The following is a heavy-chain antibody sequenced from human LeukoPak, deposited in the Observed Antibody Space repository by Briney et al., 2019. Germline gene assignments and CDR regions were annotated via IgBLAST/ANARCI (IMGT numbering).Heavy chain of an antibody. CDR2: INPSGGST. Sequence: ASVKVSCKASGYTFSNYYIHWVRQAPGQGLEWMGIINPSGGSTTYPQKIQGRVTMTRDLSTSTVYMEVSSLRSDDTAVYYCTRVDRYCTSTNCQNWFDPWGQGTLVTVSS. CDR1: GYTFSNYY. CDR3: TRVDRYCTSTNCQNWFDP. V-gene: IGHV1-46*01. D-gene: IGHD2-2*01. J-gene: IGHJ5*02.